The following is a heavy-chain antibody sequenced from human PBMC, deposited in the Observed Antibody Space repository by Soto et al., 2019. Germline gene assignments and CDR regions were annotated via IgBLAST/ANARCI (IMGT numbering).Heavy chain of an antibody. CDR2: VYHSGGT. J-gene: IGHJ6*03. CDR3: ARLSVVPAIYMDV. CDR1: GGSISSGMW. V-gene: IGHV4-4*02. D-gene: IGHD2-2*01. Sequence: PSETLSLTCAVSGGSISSGMWWSWVRQSPGKGLEWIGDVYHSGGTNYKPSLKSRVTISVDKSKNQFSLHLTSVTAADTAVYYCARLSVVPAIYMDVWGQGTTVTVSS.